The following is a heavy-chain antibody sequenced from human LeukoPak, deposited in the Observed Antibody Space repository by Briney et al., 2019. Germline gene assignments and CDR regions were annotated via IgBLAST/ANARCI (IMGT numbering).Heavy chain of an antibody. CDR2: IYSGGSI. CDR3: ARGGHFDC. V-gene: IGHV3-66*01. Sequence: PGGSLRLSCAASGFTFSSYAMSWVRQAPGKGLEWVSVIYSGGSIYYADSVKGRFTISRDNSKNTLYLQMNSLRAEDTAVYYCARGGHFDCWGQGTLVTVSS. CDR1: GFTFSSYA. D-gene: IGHD3-16*01. J-gene: IGHJ4*02.